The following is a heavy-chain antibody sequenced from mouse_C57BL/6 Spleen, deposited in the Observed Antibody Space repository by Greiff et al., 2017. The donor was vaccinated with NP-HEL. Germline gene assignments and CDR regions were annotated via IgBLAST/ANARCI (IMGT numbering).Heavy chain of an antibody. V-gene: IGHV1-82*01. J-gene: IGHJ3*01. CDR2: IYPGDGDT. CDR3: ATTMVTPWLAY. CDR1: GYAFSSSW. D-gene: IGHD2-1*01. Sequence: VKLQESGPELVKPGASVKISCKASGYAFSSSWMNWVKQRPGKGLEWIGRIYPGDGDTNYNGKFKGKATLTADKTSSTAYMQLSSLTSEDSAVYFCATTMVTPWLAYWGQGTLVTVAA.